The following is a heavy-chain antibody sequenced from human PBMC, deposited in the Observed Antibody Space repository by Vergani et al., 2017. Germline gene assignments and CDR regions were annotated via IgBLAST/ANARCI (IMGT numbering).Heavy chain of an antibody. CDR3: ARGITMIVVVTSEGSWFDP. V-gene: IGHV4-30-4*01. J-gene: IGHJ5*02. CDR1: GGSISSGDYY. D-gene: IGHD3-22*01. Sequence: QVQLQESGPGLVKPSQTLSLTCTVSGGSISSGDYYWSWIRQPPGKGLEWIGYIYYSGSTYYNPSLKSRVTISVDTSKNLFSLKLSSVTAADTAVYYCARGITMIVVVTSEGSWFDPWGQGTLVTVSS. CDR2: IYYSGST.